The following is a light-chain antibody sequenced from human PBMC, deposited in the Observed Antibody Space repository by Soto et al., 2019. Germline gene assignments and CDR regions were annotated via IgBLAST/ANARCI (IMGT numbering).Light chain of an antibody. J-gene: IGKJ5*01. CDR3: QQYKDWPRIT. Sequence: TGLTQSPAPISVSPGERATLSCRASQSVSSNLAWYHQKPGQAPRLLIFGASTRATGIPIRFSGSGSGTEFTLTISSLQSEDFAVYYCQQYKDWPRITFGQGTRLENK. V-gene: IGKV3-15*01. CDR1: QSVSSN. CDR2: GAS.